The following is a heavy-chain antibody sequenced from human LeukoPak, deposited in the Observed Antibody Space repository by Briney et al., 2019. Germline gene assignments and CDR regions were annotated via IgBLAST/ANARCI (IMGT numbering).Heavy chain of an antibody. J-gene: IGHJ4*02. V-gene: IGHV4-59*08. CDR3: ARSRGSGSYFDY. CDR1: GVSISSYY. Sequence: PSETLSLTCTVSGVSISSYYWNWIRQPPGKGLEWIGYIYYSGSTNYNPSLKSRVTTSVDTSKNQFSLKLSSVTAADTAVYYCARSRGSGSYFDYWGQGTLVTVSS. D-gene: IGHD3-10*01. CDR2: IYYSGST.